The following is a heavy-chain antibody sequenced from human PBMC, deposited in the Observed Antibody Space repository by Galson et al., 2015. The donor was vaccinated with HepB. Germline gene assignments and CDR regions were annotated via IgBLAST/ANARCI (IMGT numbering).Heavy chain of an antibody. CDR1: GYTFTSYY. V-gene: IGHV1-46*01. J-gene: IGHJ4*02. Sequence: SVKVSCKASGYTFTSYYTHWVRQAPGQGLEWMGIINPSGGSTSYGQKFQGRVTMTRDTSTSTVYMELSSLRSEDTAVYYCARDTVVVAATGVFDYWGQGPLVTVSS. CDR3: ARDTVVVAATGVFDY. D-gene: IGHD2-15*01. CDR2: INPSGGST.